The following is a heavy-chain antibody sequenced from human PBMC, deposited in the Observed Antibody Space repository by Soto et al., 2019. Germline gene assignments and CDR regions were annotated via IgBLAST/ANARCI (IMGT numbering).Heavy chain of an antibody. CDR1: GGYVSSYY. Sequence: QVQLQESGPGLVKPSKTLSLTCTVSGGYVSSYYWSWIRQPPGKGLEWIGYSGSTNYNPSLKSRVTISADTSKNQFSLNLSSVTAADTAVYYCARLSAGWLDPWGQGTLVTVAS. CDR2: SGST. CDR3: ARLSAGWLDP. V-gene: IGHV4-59*02. J-gene: IGHJ5*02. D-gene: IGHD6-19*01.